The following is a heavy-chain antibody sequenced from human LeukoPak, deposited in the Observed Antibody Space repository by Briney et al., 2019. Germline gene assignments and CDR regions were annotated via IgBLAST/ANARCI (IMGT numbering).Heavy chain of an antibody. Sequence: PSQTLSLTCTVSGGSISSGGYYWSWIRQPPGKGLEWIGYIYHSGSTYYNPSLKSRVTISVDRSKNQFSLKLSSVTAADTAVYYCARDLGAVAGTFDYWGQGTLVTVSS. V-gene: IGHV4-30-2*01. CDR2: IYHSGST. CDR3: ARDLGAVAGTFDY. D-gene: IGHD6-19*01. J-gene: IGHJ4*02. CDR1: GGSISSGGYY.